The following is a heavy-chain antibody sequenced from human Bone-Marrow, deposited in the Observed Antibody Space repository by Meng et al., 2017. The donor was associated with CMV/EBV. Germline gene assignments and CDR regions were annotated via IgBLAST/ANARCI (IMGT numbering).Heavy chain of an antibody. CDR1: GYTFTDYY. D-gene: IGHD5-18*01. CDR2: INPNSGGT. Sequence: QGQLVQSGTEVAKPGASVKVSCKASGYTFTDYYMHWVRQAPGQGLEWMGWINPNSGGTSYAQKFQGRVTMTRDTSINTAYMELASLTPDDTAVYYCAARGYNYGQNLEYWGQGTLITVSS. J-gene: IGHJ4*02. CDR3: AARGYNYGQNLEY. V-gene: IGHV1-2*02.